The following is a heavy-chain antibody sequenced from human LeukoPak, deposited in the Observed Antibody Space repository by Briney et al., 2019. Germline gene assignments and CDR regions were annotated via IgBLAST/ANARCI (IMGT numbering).Heavy chain of an antibody. Sequence: PGGSLRLSCAASGFTFSSYSMNWVRQAPGKGLEWVSSISSSSSYIYYADSVKGRFTISRDNSKNMLYLEVISLTADDTAVYYCAKDDAWLRFGEWSQGTLVTVSS. CDR2: ISSSSSYI. J-gene: IGHJ4*02. CDR3: AKDDAWLRFGE. V-gene: IGHV3-21*04. D-gene: IGHD3-10*01. CDR1: GFTFSSYS.